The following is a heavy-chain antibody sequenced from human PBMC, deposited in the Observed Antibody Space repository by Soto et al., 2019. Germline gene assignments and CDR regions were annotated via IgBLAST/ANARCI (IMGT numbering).Heavy chain of an antibody. J-gene: IGHJ6*02. CDR3: ARDGYYDFWSGYGLYYYYGMDV. CDR1: GFTFSSYS. D-gene: IGHD3-3*01. V-gene: IGHV3-30-3*01. CDR2: ISYDGSNR. Sequence: LRLSCAASGFTFSSYSMHWVRQAPCKGLEWVAVISYDGSNRYYADSVKGRFTISRDNSKNTLYLQMNSLRAEDTAVYYCARDGYYDFWSGYGLYYYYGMDVWGQGTTVTVSS.